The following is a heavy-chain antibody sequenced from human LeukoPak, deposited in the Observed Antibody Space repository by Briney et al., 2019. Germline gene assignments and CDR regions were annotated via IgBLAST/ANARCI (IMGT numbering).Heavy chain of an antibody. CDR1: GFTFSNAW. J-gene: IGHJ3*02. CDR2: IKSKTDGGTT. Sequence: GGSLRLSCAASGFTFSNAWMSWVRQAPGKGLEWVGRIKSKTDGGTTDYAAPVKGRFTISRDDSKNTLYLQMNSLKTEATAVYYCTTGRSGYDFGLDAFDIWGQGTMVTVSS. V-gene: IGHV3-15*01. CDR3: TTGRSGYDFGLDAFDI. D-gene: IGHD5-12*01.